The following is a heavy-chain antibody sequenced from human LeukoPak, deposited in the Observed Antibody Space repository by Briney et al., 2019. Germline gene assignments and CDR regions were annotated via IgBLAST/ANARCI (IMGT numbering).Heavy chain of an antibody. CDR1: GFTFNNAW. CDR2: IKSKTDAGTT. Sequence: GGSLRLSCAASGFTFNNAWMSWVRQTPGKGLEWVGRIKSKTDAGTTEYAAPVKGRFTISRDDSKITLYLQMNSLKTEDTAVYYCTTGNVVHAPDYWGQGTLVIVSS. J-gene: IGHJ4*02. D-gene: IGHD1-1*01. CDR3: TTGNVVHAPDY. V-gene: IGHV3-15*01.